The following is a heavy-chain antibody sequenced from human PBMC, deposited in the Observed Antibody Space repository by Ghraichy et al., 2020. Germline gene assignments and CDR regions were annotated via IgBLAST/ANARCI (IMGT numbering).Heavy chain of an antibody. D-gene: IGHD3-3*01. J-gene: IGHJ4*02. CDR1: GDSISSTSPY. CDR3: ARHRGAVLRFLEWSFDL. Sequence: GSLRLTCTVSGDSISSTSPYWGWIRQSPGKGLEWIGTIYYSGNIYYNPSLKSRVTISVHTSKKQFSLKLSSVTAADTAVYYCARHRGAVLRFLEWSFDLWGQGTLVSVSS. V-gene: IGHV4-39*01. CDR2: IYYSGNI.